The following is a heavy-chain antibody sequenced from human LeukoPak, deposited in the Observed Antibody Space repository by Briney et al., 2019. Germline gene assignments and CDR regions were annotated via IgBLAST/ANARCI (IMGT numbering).Heavy chain of an antibody. J-gene: IGHJ3*02. CDR1: GYTFTNYG. CDR3: AREDCSGGSCYSLSLTPVFHVFDI. V-gene: IGHV1-18*01. D-gene: IGHD2-15*01. CDR2: ISAYNGNT. Sequence: ASVKVSCTASGYTFTNYGISWVRQAPGQGLEWMGWISAYNGNTNYAQKLQGRVTMTTDTSTSTAYMNLRSLRSDDTAVYYCAREDCSGGSCYSLSLTPVFHVFDIWGQGTMVTVSS.